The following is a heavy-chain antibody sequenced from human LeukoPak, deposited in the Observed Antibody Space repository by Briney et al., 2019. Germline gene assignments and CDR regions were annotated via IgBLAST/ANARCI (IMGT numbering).Heavy chain of an antibody. V-gene: IGHV3-23*01. CDR1: GFTFSSYA. J-gene: IGHJ4*02. D-gene: IGHD3-22*01. CDR3: AKEGYDSSGYYPPNFDY. CDR2: ISGSGGST. Sequence: GGSLRLSCAASGFTFSSYAMHWVRQAPGKGLEWVSAISGSGGSTYYADSVKGRFTISRDNSKDTLYLQMNSLRAEDTAVYYCAKEGYDSSGYYPPNFDYWGQGTLVTVSS.